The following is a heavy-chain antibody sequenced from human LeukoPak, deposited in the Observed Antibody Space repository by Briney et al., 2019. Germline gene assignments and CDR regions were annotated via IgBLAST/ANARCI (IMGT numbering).Heavy chain of an antibody. CDR1: GGSISSYY. J-gene: IGHJ5*02. Sequence: PSETLSLTCTVSGGSISSYYWSWIRQPAGKGLEWIGRIYTSGSTNYNPSLKSRVTMSVDTSKNQFSLKLSSVTAADTAVYYCAREGDALLWFGELLYDSWFDPWGQGTLVTVSS. V-gene: IGHV4-4*07. CDR2: IYTSGST. D-gene: IGHD3-10*01. CDR3: AREGDALLWFGELLYDSWFDP.